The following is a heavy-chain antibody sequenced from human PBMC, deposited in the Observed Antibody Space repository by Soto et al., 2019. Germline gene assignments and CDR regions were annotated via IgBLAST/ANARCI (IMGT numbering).Heavy chain of an antibody. CDR3: ARGIFFDF. J-gene: IGHJ4*02. CDR1: GDSISSGRYY. Sequence: SETLSLTCSVSGDSISSGRYYWNWIRHHPGKGLEWIGYIHSSGLTYYNPSLKSRVTISVDTSKNQFSLNLSSVTAADTAVYYCARGIFFDFWGQGALVTVS. CDR2: IHSSGLT. D-gene: IGHD2-15*01. V-gene: IGHV4-31*03.